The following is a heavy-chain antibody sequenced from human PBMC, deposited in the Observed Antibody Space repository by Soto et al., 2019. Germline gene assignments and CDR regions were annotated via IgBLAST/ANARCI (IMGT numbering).Heavy chain of an antibody. J-gene: IGHJ4*02. CDR2: IYHSGST. D-gene: IGHD5-12*01. V-gene: IGHV4-4*02. Sequence: PSETLSLTCAVSGGSISSSNWWSWVRQPPGKGLEWIGEIYHSGSTNYNPSLKSRVTISVDTSKNQFSLKLSSVTAADTAVYYCARDLSYSGYYTAFDSWGPGPLVSVSS. CDR1: GGSISSSNW. CDR3: ARDLSYSGYYTAFDS.